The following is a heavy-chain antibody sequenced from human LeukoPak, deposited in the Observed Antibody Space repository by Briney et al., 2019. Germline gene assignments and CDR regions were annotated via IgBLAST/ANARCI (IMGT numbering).Heavy chain of an antibody. CDR2: IRYDGSNK. CDR1: GFTFSDYG. V-gene: IGHV3-30*02. J-gene: IGHJ4*02. Sequence: GGSLRLSCGASGFTFSDYGMHWVRQAPGKGLEWVAFIRYDGSNKYYADSVKGRFTISRDNSKNTLYLQMNSLRAEDTAVYYCAKDRSSGWNQRFDYWGQGTLVTVSS. CDR3: AKDRSSGWNQRFDY. D-gene: IGHD6-19*01.